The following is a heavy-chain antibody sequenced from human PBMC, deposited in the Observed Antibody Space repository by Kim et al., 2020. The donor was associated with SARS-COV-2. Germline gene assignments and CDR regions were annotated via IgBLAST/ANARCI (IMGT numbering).Heavy chain of an antibody. Sequence: GESLQISCKGSGYSFTSYWIGWVRQMPGKGLEWMGIIYPGDSDTRYSPSFQGQVTTSADKSISTAYLQWSSLKASDTAMYYCAQGRYCSGGSCRGADYWGQGTLVTVSS. CDR3: AQGRYCSGGSCRGADY. D-gene: IGHD2-15*01. V-gene: IGHV5-51*01. J-gene: IGHJ4*02. CDR1: GYSFTSYW. CDR2: IYPGDSDT.